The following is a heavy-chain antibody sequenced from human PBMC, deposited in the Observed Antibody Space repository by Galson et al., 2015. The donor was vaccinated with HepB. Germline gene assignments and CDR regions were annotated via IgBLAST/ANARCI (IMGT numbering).Heavy chain of an antibody. CDR3: ARGPDRYYDFWSGYYSNYYYYYYMDV. CDR2: MNPNSGNT. D-gene: IGHD3-3*01. V-gene: IGHV1-8*01. J-gene: IGHJ6*03. Sequence: SVKVSCKASGYTFTSYDINWVRQATGQGLEWMGWMNPNSGNTGYAQKFQGRVTMTRNTSISTAYMELSSLRSEDTAVYYCARGPDRYYDFWSGYYSNYYYYYYMDVWGKGTTVTVSS. CDR1: GYTFTSYD.